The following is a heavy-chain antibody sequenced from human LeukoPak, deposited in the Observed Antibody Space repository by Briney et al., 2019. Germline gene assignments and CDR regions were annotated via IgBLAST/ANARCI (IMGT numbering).Heavy chain of an antibody. CDR2: ITAYDGSA. Sequence: SVKVSCKASGYTFIGYYMDWVREAPGQGLEWMGWITAYDGSANSAQKLHGRVTLTTDTSTSTAYMELRSLSSDDMAVYYCAREARGDYVQYDYYGMDVWGQGTTVTVSS. V-gene: IGHV1-18*03. CDR1: GYTFIGYY. D-gene: IGHD4-17*01. J-gene: IGHJ6*02. CDR3: AREARGDYVQYDYYGMDV.